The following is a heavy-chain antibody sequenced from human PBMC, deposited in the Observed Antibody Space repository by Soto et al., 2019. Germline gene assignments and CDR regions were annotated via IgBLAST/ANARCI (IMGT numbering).Heavy chain of an antibody. J-gene: IGHJ4*02. CDR1: GFTFSNYW. D-gene: IGHD2-21*01. CDR2: IKQDESEK. V-gene: IGHV3-7*05. Sequence: EVQLVESGGGLVQPGGSLRLSCAASGFTFSNYWMSWVRQAPGKGLEWVANIKQDESEKYFVDSVKGRFTISRDNAKNSLYLQMNSLRAADTAVYYCARDVEGARDYWGQGTLVTVSS. CDR3: ARDVEGARDY.